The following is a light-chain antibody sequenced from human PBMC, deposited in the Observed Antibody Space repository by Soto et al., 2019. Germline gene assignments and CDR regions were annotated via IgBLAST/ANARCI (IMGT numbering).Light chain of an antibody. CDR3: QRYGTAPPHI. CDR1: QSVRNNY. Sequence: EIVLTQSPGTLSLSPGEGASLSCRASQSVRNNYLAWYQQKPGQAPRLLIYGASNSSTGIPDRFSGSGSGTNFTLTISRLVSEDFAVYYCQRYGTAPPHIFGQGTRRE. CDR2: GAS. J-gene: IGKJ2*01. V-gene: IGKV3-20*01.